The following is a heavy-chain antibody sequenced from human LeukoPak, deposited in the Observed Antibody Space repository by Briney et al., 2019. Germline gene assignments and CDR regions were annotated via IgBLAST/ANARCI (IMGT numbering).Heavy chain of an antibody. CDR1: GFTVSSNY. Sequence: PGGSLRLSCAVSGFTVSSNYMNWVRQAPGKGLEWVSGIYVDGSTYYADSVKGRFTISRDNSRNTLYLQMNSLRAEDTAVYYCPRITAYDDSWGQGTLVTVSS. CDR3: PRITAYDDS. V-gene: IGHV3-53*01. J-gene: IGHJ5*01. CDR2: IYVDGST. D-gene: IGHD1-20*01.